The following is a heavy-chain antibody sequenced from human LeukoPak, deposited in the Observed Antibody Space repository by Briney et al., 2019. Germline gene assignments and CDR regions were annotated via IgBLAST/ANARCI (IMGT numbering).Heavy chain of an antibody. V-gene: IGHV4-34*01. CDR1: GGSFSGYY. CDR3: ARRWVVVAARNWFDP. D-gene: IGHD2-15*01. J-gene: IGHJ5*02. CDR2: INHSGST. Sequence: SETLSLTCAVYGGSFSGYYWSWIRQPPGKGLEWIGEINHSGSTNYNPSLKSRVTISVDTSKNQFSLKLSSVTAADTAVYYCARRWVVVAARNWFDPWGQGTLVTVSS.